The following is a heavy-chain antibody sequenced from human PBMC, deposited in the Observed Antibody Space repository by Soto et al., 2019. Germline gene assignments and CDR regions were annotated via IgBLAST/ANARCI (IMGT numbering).Heavy chain of an antibody. CDR2: INAGYGNT. CDR1: GYTFSSYA. CDR3: ARDTGDGTFDF. D-gene: IGHD7-27*01. V-gene: IGHV1-3*01. Sequence: QVHLVQSGAEVRKPGASVKVSCKASGYTFSSYAMHWVRQAPGQRLEWMGWINAGYGNTKSSQKFQDRVTISRDTSASTAYMELTNLRSEDTAVYYCARDTGDGTFDFWGQGTLVTVSS. J-gene: IGHJ4*02.